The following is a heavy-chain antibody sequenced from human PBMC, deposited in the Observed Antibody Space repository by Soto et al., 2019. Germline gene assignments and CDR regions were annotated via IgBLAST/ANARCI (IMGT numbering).Heavy chain of an antibody. J-gene: IGHJ4*02. CDR1: GGSISSGGYY. V-gene: IGHV4-31*03. Sequence: KPSETLSLTCTVSGGSISSGGYYWSWIRQHPGKGLEWIGYIYYSGSTYYNPSLKSRVTISVDTSKNQFSLKLSSVTAADTAVYYCARGGGYCTNGVCRHIDYWGQGTLVTVSS. CDR2: IYYSGST. CDR3: ARGGGYCTNGVCRHIDY. D-gene: IGHD2-8*01.